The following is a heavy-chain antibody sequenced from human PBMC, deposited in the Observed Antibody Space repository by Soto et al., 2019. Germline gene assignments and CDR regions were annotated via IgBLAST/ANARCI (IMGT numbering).Heavy chain of an antibody. Sequence: QVQLQQWGAGLLKPSETLSLTCAVYGGSFSGYYWSWIREPPGKGLEWMGESNHSGSSNYNPPTKSRVRISVDTSKNQFSLELSSVRGADTAVYYCERVFPVVPAAMGSYYYYYLDVWGKGTTVTGSS. CDR2: SNHSGSS. CDR3: ERVFPVVPAAMGSYYYYYLDV. D-gene: IGHD2-2*01. CDR1: GGSFSGYY. V-gene: IGHV4-34*01. J-gene: IGHJ6*03.